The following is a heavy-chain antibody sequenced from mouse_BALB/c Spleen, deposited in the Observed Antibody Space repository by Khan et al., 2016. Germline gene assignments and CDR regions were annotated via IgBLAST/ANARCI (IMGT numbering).Heavy chain of an antibody. CDR2: INTHSGAP. D-gene: IGHD6-1*01. Sequence: QIQLVQSGPELKKPGETVRISCKASGYTFTTAGMQWVQKMPGKGLKWIGWINTHSGAPQYAEDFKGRFAFSLETSASTAYLQLSNLKNEDTATYFCAREPYAMDYWGQGTSVTVSS. CDR3: AREPYAMDY. V-gene: IGHV9-4*02. CDR1: GYTFTTAG. J-gene: IGHJ4*01.